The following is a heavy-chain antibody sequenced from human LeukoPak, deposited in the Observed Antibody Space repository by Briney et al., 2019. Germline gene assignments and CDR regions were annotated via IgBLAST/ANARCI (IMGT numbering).Heavy chain of an antibody. J-gene: IGHJ4*02. CDR2: IYYSGST. V-gene: IGHV4-59*01. D-gene: IGHD3-10*01. CDR1: GGSISSYY. CDR3: AGDLYYGSGHDY. Sequence: SETLSLTCTVSGGSISSYYWSWIRQPPGKGLEWIGYIYYSGSTNYNPSLKSRVTISVDTSRNQFSLKLSSVTAADTAVYYCAGDLYYGSGHDYWGQGTLVTVSS.